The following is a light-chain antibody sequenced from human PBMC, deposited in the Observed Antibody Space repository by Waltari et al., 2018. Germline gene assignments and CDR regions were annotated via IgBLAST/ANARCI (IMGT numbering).Light chain of an antibody. J-gene: IGLJ3*02. Sequence: QLVLTQSPSASASLGASVNLTCTLSSGHSSNIIAWLQQQPGKGPRYLMKVNSDGSHRKGDDIPDRFSGSSSGAERYLTISSLQSEDEADYYCETGGHGTWVFGGGTKLTVL. V-gene: IGLV4-69*01. CDR2: VNSDGSH. CDR3: ETGGHGTWV. CDR1: SGHSSNI.